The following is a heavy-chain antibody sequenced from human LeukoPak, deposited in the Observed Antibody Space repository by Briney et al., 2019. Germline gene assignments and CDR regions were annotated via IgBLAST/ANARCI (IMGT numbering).Heavy chain of an antibody. J-gene: IGHJ4*02. D-gene: IGHD4-17*01. CDR2: INPNSGGT. CDR1: GYPFTGYY. Sequence: ASVKVSCKASGYPFTGYYIHWVRQAPGQGLEWMGWINPNSGGTNYAQKFQGRVTMTSDTSITTAYIDLSRLTSDDTAVYYCAREISDYASAYWGQGTLVTVSS. CDR3: AREISDYASAY. V-gene: IGHV1-2*02.